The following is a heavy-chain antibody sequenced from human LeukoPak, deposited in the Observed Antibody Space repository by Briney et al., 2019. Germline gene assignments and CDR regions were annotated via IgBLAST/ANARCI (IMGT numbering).Heavy chain of an antibody. CDR3: ARIGSAAFTDY. CDR2: ISDSGGAI. CDR1: GFTFSNYG. V-gene: IGHV3-23*01. J-gene: IGHJ4*02. D-gene: IGHD3-3*02. Sequence: GGSLRLSCAASGFTFSNYGMRWVRQAPGKGLEWVSAISDSGGAIYYADSVKGRFTMSRDNSKNSLFLHMNSLRAEDTAVYYCARIGSAAFTDYWGQGTLVTVSS.